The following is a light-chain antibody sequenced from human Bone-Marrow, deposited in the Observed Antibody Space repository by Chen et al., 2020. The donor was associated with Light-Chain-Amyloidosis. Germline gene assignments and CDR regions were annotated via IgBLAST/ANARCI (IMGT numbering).Light chain of an antibody. V-gene: IGLV6-57*04. Sequence: NFMLTQPNSVSESPGKTVTISCTRSSGPIASNYVHWYQQRPGSAPLIVSYEDNQRPSWVPDRFSGSIYSSSNAASLTISALKTDDEAAYYCQSYDNNYSVVFGGGTKLTVL. CDR1: SGPIASNY. J-gene: IGLJ2*01. CDR2: EDN. CDR3: QSYDNNYSVV.